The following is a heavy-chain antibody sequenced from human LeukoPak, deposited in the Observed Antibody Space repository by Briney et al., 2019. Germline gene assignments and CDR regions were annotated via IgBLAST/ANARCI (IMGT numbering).Heavy chain of an antibody. D-gene: IGHD2-2*01. J-gene: IGHJ4*02. CDR2: IKLDGSEK. V-gene: IGHV3-7*01. CDR3: ARASWSFDY. Sequence: EWVATIKLDGSEKYYVDSEQGRFTSPRVNANNSLLLQINSLRAEDTAGYYWARASWSFDYWGQGTLVTVSS.